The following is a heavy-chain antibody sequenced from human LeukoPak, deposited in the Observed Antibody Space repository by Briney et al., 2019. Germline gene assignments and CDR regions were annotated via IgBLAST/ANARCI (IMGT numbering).Heavy chain of an antibody. CDR3: AREPPYYDILTGCFDY. J-gene: IGHJ4*02. Sequence: ASVKVSCKASGYTFTSYDINWVRQATGQGLEWMGWMNPNSGNTGYAQKFQGRVTITRNTSISTAYMELSSLRSDDTAVYYCAREPPYYDILTGCFDYWGQGTLVTVSS. V-gene: IGHV1-8*03. D-gene: IGHD3-9*01. CDR1: GYTFTSYD. CDR2: MNPNSGNT.